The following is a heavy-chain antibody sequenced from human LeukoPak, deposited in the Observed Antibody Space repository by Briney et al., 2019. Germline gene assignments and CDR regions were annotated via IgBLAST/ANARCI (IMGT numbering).Heavy chain of an antibody. J-gene: IGHJ3*02. D-gene: IGHD4-23*01. CDR3: ARGHGGKSAIDAFDI. V-gene: IGHV4-34*01. CDR2: INHSGST. CDR1: GGSFSGYY. Sequence: SETLSLTCAVYGGSFSGYYWSWIRQPPGNGLEWIGEINHSGSTNYNPSLKSRVTISVDTSKNQFSLKLSSVTAADTAVYYCARGHGGKSAIDAFDIWGQGTMVTVSS.